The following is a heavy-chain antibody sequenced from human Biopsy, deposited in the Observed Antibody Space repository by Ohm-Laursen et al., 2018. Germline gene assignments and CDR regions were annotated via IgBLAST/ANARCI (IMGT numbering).Heavy chain of an antibody. CDR1: GGTFINYA. CDR2: IIPMLGTA. J-gene: IGHJ4*02. Sequence: SVKVSCKSSGGTFINYAISWVRQAPGQGLEWMGGIIPMLGTANYAQMFQGRVTISADESTSTSYMELSGLTTEDTAIYYCARGPHSGSHSCFDYWGRGTLVTVSS. D-gene: IGHD1-26*01. CDR3: ARGPHSGSHSCFDY. V-gene: IGHV1-69*13.